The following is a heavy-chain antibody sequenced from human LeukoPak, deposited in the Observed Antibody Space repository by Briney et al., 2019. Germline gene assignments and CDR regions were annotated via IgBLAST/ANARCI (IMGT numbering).Heavy chain of an antibody. CDR1: GFTFSSYA. J-gene: IGHJ4*02. V-gene: IGHV3-23*01. CDR2: ISGSGGST. CDR3: AKGGDLTTVTAYPPDY. D-gene: IGHD4-17*01. Sequence: GGSLRLSCAASGFTFSSYAMNWVRQAPGKGLEWVSSISGSGGSTFYADSVNGRFTISRDNSKNTLYLQMNSLRPEDTAVYYCAKGGDLTTVTAYPPDYWGQGTLVTVSS.